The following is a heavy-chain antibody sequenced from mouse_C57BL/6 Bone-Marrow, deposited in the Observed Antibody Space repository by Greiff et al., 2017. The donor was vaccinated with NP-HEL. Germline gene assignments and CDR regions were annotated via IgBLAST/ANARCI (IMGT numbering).Heavy chain of an antibody. CDR2: IRSKSNNYAT. Sequence: EVQRVETGGGLVQPKGSLKLSCAASGFSFNTYAMNWVRQAPGKGLEWVARIRSKSNNYATYYADSVKDRVTISRDDSESMLYLQMNNMKTDDTARYYCERHEAYWGQGTPVTVSA. J-gene: IGHJ3*01. CDR1: GFSFNTYA. V-gene: IGHV10-1*01. CDR3: ERHEAY.